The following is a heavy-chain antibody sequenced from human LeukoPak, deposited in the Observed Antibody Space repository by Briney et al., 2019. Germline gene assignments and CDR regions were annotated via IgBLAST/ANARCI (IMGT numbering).Heavy chain of an antibody. J-gene: IGHJ4*02. D-gene: IGHD4-23*01. CDR3: ARRSYGGKAFDS. CDR2: LHPGDSDT. V-gene: IGHV5-51*01. Sequence: GESLKISSKGAAYSFTIYWIAWVGQMPGKGREYMGILHPGDSDTRYTPSFQGQVTLSADQSISTAYLQWSSLPPSDTAMSYCARRSYGGKAFDSWGQGTLVTVSS. CDR1: AYSFTIYW.